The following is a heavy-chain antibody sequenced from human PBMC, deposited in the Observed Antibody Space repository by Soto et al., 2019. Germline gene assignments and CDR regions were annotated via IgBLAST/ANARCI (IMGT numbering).Heavy chain of an antibody. CDR3: AHHQRTTARQLGYFDY. Sequence: PSETLSLTCTVSGDAIYIGGYYWTWIRQHPGKGLEWIGYIYHTGKTYYNPSLESRVTMSVDTSKNQFSLRLTSVTAVDTAVYYCAHHQRTTARQLGYFDYWGQGTLVTVSS. CDR1: GDAIYIGGYY. D-gene: IGHD6-6*01. V-gene: IGHV4-31*03. CDR2: IYHTGKT. J-gene: IGHJ4*02.